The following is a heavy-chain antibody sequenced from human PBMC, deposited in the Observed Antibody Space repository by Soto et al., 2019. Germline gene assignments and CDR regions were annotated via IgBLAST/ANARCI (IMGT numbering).Heavy chain of an antibody. CDR2: IYYSGST. J-gene: IGHJ6*02. Sequence: PSETLSLTCTVSGGSISSYYWSWIRQPPGKGLEWIGYIYYSGSTNYNPSLKSRVTISVDTSKNQFSLKLSSVTAADTAVYYCARGGGAAAGYNYYYGMDVWGQGTTVTVSS. V-gene: IGHV4-59*01. CDR3: ARGGGAAAGYNYYYGMDV. CDR1: GGSISSYY. D-gene: IGHD6-13*01.